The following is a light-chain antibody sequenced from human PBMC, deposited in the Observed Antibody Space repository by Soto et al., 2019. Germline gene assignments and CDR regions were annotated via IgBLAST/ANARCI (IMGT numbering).Light chain of an antibody. CDR2: GAS. CDR3: QQYGSSPRT. J-gene: IGKJ1*01. Sequence: IVLTQSPATLSLSQLERASLSCMASQSVDTYLAWYQHRPGQAPRLLIYGASSRATGIPDRFSGSGSGTDFTLTISRLEPDDSAVYYCQQYGSSPRTFGPGTKVDI. CDR1: QSVDTY. V-gene: IGKV3-20*01.